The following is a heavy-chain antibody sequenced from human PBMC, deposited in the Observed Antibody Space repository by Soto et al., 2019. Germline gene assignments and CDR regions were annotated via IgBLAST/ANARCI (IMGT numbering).Heavy chain of an antibody. CDR3: ARLPSWEFADAFDI. J-gene: IGHJ3*02. Sequence: ASVKVSWKASGGTFSSYAISWVRQAPGQGLEWMGIINPSGGSTSYAQKFQGRVTMTRDTSTSTVYMELSSLRSEDTAVYYCARLPSWEFADAFDIWGQGTMVTVSS. CDR2: INPSGGST. CDR1: GGTFSSYA. V-gene: IGHV1-46*03. D-gene: IGHD3-10*01.